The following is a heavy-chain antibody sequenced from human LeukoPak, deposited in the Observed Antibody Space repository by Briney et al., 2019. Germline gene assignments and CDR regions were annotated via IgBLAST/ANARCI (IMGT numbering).Heavy chain of an antibody. CDR2: INWNGGST. CDR3: ARDPAAGPTEMYYDYGMDV. D-gene: IGHD5-24*01. V-gene: IGHV3-20*04. J-gene: IGHJ6*02. CDR1: GFTFDDYG. Sequence: GGSLTLSCAASGFTFDDYGMSWVRQAPGKGLEWVSGINWNGGSTGYADSVKGRFTIYRDNAKNSLYLQMNSLRAKDTALYYCARDPAAGPTEMYYDYGMDVWGQGTTVTVSS.